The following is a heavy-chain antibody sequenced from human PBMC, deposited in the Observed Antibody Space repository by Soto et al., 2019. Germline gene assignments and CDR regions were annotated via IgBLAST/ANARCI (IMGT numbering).Heavy chain of an antibody. Sequence: GGSLRLSCAASGFTSSHYGIHWVRQAPGKGLEWLAVISCDGSNKHYADSVKGRFTVSRDNSKNTLYLQMNSLRAEDTAVYYCAKRRGAGGHFDYWGQGALVTVSS. CDR3: AKRRGAGGHFDY. V-gene: IGHV3-30*18. J-gene: IGHJ4*02. CDR1: GFTSSHYG. CDR2: ISCDGSNK. D-gene: IGHD2-15*01.